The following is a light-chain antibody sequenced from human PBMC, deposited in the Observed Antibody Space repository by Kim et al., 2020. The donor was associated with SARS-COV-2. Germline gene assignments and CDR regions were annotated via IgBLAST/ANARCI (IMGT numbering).Light chain of an antibody. CDR2: QDA. Sequence: SYELTQPPSVSVSPGQTASITCSGDKMGDKYVCWYQQKPGQSPALVMYQDAKRPSGVPERFSGSNSGNTATLTISGTQAMDEADYYCQAWDSNTVVFGGGTQLTVL. J-gene: IGLJ2*01. CDR3: QAWDSNTVV. V-gene: IGLV3-1*01. CDR1: KMGDKY.